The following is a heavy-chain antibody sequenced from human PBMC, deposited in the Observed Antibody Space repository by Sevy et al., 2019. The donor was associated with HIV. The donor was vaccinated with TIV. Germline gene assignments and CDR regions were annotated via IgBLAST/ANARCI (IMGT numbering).Heavy chain of an antibody. V-gene: IGHV3-53*01. Sequence: GGSLRLSCVVSGFDIRSNYMSWVRQAPGKGLEWVSHIYAGGTAYYADSVKGRFTFSRDDSKNPVSLQMRGLGVEDSAVYYCASEYCSRGSCFFDYWGQGIQVTVSS. CDR2: IYAGGTA. CDR1: GFDIRSNY. CDR3: ASEYCSRGSCFFDY. J-gene: IGHJ4*02. D-gene: IGHD2-15*01.